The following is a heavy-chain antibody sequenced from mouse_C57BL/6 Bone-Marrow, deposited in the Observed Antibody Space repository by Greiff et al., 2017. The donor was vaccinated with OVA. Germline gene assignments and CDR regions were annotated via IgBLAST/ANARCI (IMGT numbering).Heavy chain of an antibody. D-gene: IGHD1-1*01. Sequence: VQLQQPGAELVRPGTSVKLSCKASGYTFTSYWMHWVKQRPGQGLEWIGVIDPSDSYTNYNQKFKGKATLTVDTSSSTAYMQLSSLTSEDSAVYYCARRNYYGSIFFDYWGQGTTLTVSS. V-gene: IGHV1-59*01. CDR1: GYTFTSYW. CDR2: IDPSDSYT. J-gene: IGHJ2*01. CDR3: ARRNYYGSIFFDY.